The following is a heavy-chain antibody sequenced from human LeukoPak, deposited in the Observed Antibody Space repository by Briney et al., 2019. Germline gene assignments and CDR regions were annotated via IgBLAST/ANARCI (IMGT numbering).Heavy chain of an antibody. D-gene: IGHD1-1*01. V-gene: IGHV1-69*13. CDR2: IIPIFGTA. CDR3: ARGEVEPLGGNWLEHWFDP. Sequence: SVKVSCKASGGTFSSYAISWVRQAPGQGLEWMGGIIPIFGTANYAQKFQGRVTITADESTSTAYMELSSLRSEDTAVYYCARGEVEPLGGNWLEHWFDPWGQGTLVTVSS. J-gene: IGHJ5*02. CDR1: GGTFSSYA.